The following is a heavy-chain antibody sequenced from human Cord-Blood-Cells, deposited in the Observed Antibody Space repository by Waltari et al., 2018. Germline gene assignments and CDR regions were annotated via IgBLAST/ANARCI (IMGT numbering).Heavy chain of an antibody. V-gene: IGHV3-53*01. D-gene: IGHD4-17*01. Sequence: EVQLVESGGGLIQPGGSLRLSCASSGFTVSSNYMSWVRQAPGKGLEWVSVIYSGGRTYYTDSVKGRFTISRDNSKNTLYLQMNSLRAEDTAVYYCARVESGGDYDYWGQGTLVTVSS. CDR3: ARVESGGDYDY. J-gene: IGHJ4*02. CDR1: GFTVSSNY. CDR2: IYSGGRT.